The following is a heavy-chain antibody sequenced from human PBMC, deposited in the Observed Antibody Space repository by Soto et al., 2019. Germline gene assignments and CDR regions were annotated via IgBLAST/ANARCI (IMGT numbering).Heavy chain of an antibody. J-gene: IGHJ4*02. CDR3: ARAPREWGFDY. V-gene: IGHV1-8*01. D-gene: IGHD3-3*01. Sequence: GSSVKVSCKSSGYTFTSYDVNWVRQATGQGPEWMGWMNPNSGNTGYAQKFQGRVTMTRDTSISTAYMELSSLRSDDTAVYYCARAPREWGFDYWGPATLVTVSS. CDR1: GYTFTSYD. CDR2: MNPNSGNT.